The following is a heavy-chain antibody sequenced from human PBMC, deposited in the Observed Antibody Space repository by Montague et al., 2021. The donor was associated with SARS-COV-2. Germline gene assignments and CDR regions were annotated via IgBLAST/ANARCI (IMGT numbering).Heavy chain of an antibody. CDR3: ARTDGGGYALDF. D-gene: IGHD2-15*01. Sequence: SLSLSCSASGFPFSTYSMNWVRQAPGKGLDWVSSISSTSAYLYYADSLKGRLTISRDNAKNSLYLQMNSLRAEDTGVYYCARTDGGGYALDFWGQGTLVTVSS. V-gene: IGHV3-21*03. J-gene: IGHJ4*01. CDR1: GFPFSTYS. CDR2: ISSTSAYL.